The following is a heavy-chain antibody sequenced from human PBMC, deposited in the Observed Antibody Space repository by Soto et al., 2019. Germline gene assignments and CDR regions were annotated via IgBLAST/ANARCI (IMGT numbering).Heavy chain of an antibody. Sequence: QVQLQESGPGLVKTSETLSLTCTVSGGSVGSGPYHWNWVRQPPGKGLEWIGHISYSGTANYNPSLRDRVIMATDTSMNQFSLRLTSVTAADTAVYYCLRSHGAYWGQGALVTVSP. V-gene: IGHV4-61*01. CDR2: ISYSGTA. D-gene: IGHD2-8*01. CDR1: GGSVGSGPYH. J-gene: IGHJ4*02. CDR3: LRSHGAY.